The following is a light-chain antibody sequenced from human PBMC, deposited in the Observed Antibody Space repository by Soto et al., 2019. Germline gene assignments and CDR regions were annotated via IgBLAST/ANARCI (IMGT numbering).Light chain of an antibody. CDR2: DAS. Sequence: IQMTPSPSTLSASVGVTVTITCRANQSISVSLAWYQQKPGKAPHLLIYDASTLQGGVPSRFSGSGSGTEFTLTVTSLQPEDFATYFCQQYDTYSTFGHGTKVDI. CDR3: QQYDTYST. J-gene: IGKJ1*01. V-gene: IGKV1-5*01. CDR1: QSISVS.